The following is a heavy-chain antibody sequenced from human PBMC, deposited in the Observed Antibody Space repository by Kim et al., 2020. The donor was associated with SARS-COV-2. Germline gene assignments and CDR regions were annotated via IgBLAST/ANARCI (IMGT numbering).Heavy chain of an antibody. J-gene: IGHJ4*02. D-gene: IGHD2-2*01. CDR3: ARDLLGDPAAMLDY. V-gene: IGHV1-3*01. Sequence: SRDSQDRVTFSRDTSAGTASMELSSLRSEDTAVYYCARDLLGDPAAMLDYWGQGTLVTVSS.